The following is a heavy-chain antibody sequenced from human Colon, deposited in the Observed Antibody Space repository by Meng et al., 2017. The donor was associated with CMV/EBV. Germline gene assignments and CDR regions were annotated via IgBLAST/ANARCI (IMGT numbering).Heavy chain of an antibody. Sequence: QVQLMQSGAGWKGPGASVKVSCKTSGYTFSDYYMHWVRQAPGQGLEWMGWIRSDGSATNYAQKFRGRVTMTRDASVSTAYMELSGLTSDDTAVYFCVRSSGWSLFDYWGPGALVTVSS. J-gene: IGHJ4*02. CDR1: GYTFSDYY. D-gene: IGHD6-19*01. V-gene: IGHV1-2*02. CDR2: IRSDGSAT. CDR3: VRSSGWSLFDY.